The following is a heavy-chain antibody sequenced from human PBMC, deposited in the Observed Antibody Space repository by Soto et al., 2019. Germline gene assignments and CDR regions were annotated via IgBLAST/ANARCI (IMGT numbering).Heavy chain of an antibody. V-gene: IGHV1-69*13. Sequence: ASVKVSCKASGGTFSSYAISWVRQAPGQGXEWMGGIIPIFGTANYAQKFQGRVTITADESTSTAYMELSSLRSEDTAVYYCARDDIVVVVAATKTTHYYYGMDVWGQGTTVTVSS. CDR2: IIPIFGTA. D-gene: IGHD2-15*01. J-gene: IGHJ6*02. CDR1: GGTFSSYA. CDR3: ARDDIVVVVAATKTTHYYYGMDV.